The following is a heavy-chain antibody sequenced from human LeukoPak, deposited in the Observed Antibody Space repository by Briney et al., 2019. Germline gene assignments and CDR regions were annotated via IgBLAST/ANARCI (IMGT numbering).Heavy chain of an antibody. J-gene: IGHJ4*02. Sequence: GRSLRLSCAASGFTFSSYGMHCVRQAPGKGLEWVAFIRYDGSNKYYADSVKGRFTISRDNSKNTLYLQMNSLRAEDTAVYYCASPLDPYCSNTSCYPFDYWGQGTLVTVSS. CDR3: ASPLDPYCSNTSCYPFDY. CDR2: IRYDGSNK. D-gene: IGHD2-2*01. CDR1: GFTFSSYG. V-gene: IGHV3-30*02.